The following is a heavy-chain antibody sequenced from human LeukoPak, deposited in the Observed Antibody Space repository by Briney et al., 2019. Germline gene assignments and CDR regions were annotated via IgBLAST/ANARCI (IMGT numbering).Heavy chain of an antibody. CDR3: AREVIAVHAFDI. D-gene: IGHD6-19*01. Sequence: GASVKVSCKASGYTFTGYYMHWVRQDPGQGLEWMGWINHNSGGTNYAQKFQGRVTMTRDTSISTAYMELSRLRSDDTAVYYCAREVIAVHAFDIWGKGTMVTVSS. J-gene: IGHJ3*02. V-gene: IGHV1-2*02. CDR2: INHNSGGT. CDR1: GYTFTGYY.